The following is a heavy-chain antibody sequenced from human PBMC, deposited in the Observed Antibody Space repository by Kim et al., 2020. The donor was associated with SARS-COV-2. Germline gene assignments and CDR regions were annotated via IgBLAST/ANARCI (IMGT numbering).Heavy chain of an antibody. V-gene: IGHV3-33*06. CDR2: IWYDGSNK. CDR3: TKDLFDYGSGTYPPDK. Sequence: GGSLRLSCAAAGFTFSTYGMHWVRQAPGKGLEWVAVIWYDGSNKYYANSVKGRFTISRDNSKNTLYLQMNTLRAEDTAVYYCTKDLFDYGSGTYPPDKWGQGTLVTVSS. CDR1: GFTFSTYG. J-gene: IGHJ4*02. D-gene: IGHD3-10*01.